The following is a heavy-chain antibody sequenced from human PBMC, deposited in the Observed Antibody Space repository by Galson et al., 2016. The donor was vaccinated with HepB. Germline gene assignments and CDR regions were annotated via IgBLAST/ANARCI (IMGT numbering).Heavy chain of an antibody. V-gene: IGHV5-10-1*01. CDR3: ARQGESRGGRAAAAGTDY. D-gene: IGHD6-13*01. CDR2: IAPSDSYT. J-gene: IGHJ4*02. Sequence: QSGAEVKKPGESLRISCKGSGYSFTTYWISWVRQMPGRGLEWVGRIAPSDSYTHYSPPFHGHVTISVDKSIGTSYLQWSSLKASDAAMYFCARQGESRGGRAAAAGTDYWGQGTLVTVSS. CDR1: GYSFTTYW.